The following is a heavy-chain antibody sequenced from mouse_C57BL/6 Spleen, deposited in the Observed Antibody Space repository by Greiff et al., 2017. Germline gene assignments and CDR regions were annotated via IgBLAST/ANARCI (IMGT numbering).Heavy chain of an antibody. CDR2: IYPGSGST. D-gene: IGHD1-1*01. V-gene: IGHV1-55*01. CDR1: GYTFTSYW. CDR3: AREITTVVARFDY. Sequence: QVQLQQPGAELVKPGASVKMSCKASGYTFTSYWITWVKQRPGQGLEWIGDIYPGSGSTNYNEKFKSKATLTVDTSSSTAYMQLSSLTSEDSAVYYCAREITTVVARFDYWGQGTTLTVSS. J-gene: IGHJ2*01.